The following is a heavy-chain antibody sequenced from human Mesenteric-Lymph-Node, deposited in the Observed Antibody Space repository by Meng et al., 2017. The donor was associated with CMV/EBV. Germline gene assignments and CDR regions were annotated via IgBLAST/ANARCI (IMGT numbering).Heavy chain of an antibody. CDR3: ARGGGGPAAPYYYYGMDV. Sequence: GGSLRLSCAASGFTFSSYWMHWVRQAPGKGLEWVAFIRYDGSDKYYADSVKGRFTISRDNSKNTLYLQMNSLRAEDTAVYYCARGGGGPAAPYYYYGMDVWGQGTTVTVSS. CDR2: IRYDGSDK. CDR1: GFTFSSYW. J-gene: IGHJ6*02. V-gene: IGHV3-30*02. D-gene: IGHD2-2*01.